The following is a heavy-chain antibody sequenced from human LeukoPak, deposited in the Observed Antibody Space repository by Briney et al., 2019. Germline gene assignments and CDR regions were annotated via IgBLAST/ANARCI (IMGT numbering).Heavy chain of an antibody. V-gene: IGHV1-2*06. Sequence: ASVTVSCKTSGYMVSDYYMHWVRQAPGQGLEWMGRLRGDTGDTDSPQNFKGRVTMTRDTATNTAYMQLSRLTYDDTAIYFCARVRDNACDYWGQGTLVTVSS. CDR2: LRGDTGDT. J-gene: IGHJ4*02. CDR1: GYMVSDYY. CDR3: ARVRDNACDY. D-gene: IGHD1-1*01.